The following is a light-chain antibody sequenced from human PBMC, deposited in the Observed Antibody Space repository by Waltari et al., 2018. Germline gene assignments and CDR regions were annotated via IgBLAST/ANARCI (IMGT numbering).Light chain of an antibody. CDR2: KDS. J-gene: IGLJ2*01. Sequence: SYELTQPPSASVSPGQTARTTCPGDALPNEYAGMYQQKPGQAPVLVIHKDSERPSGIPERFSGSSSGTTVTLTISGVQAEDGADYYCQSADSSGTSVVFGGGTKLTVL. CDR1: ALPNEY. CDR3: QSADSSGTSVV. V-gene: IGLV3-25*03.